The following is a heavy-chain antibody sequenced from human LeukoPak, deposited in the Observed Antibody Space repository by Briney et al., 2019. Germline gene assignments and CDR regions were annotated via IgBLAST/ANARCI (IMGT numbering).Heavy chain of an antibody. V-gene: IGHV4-34*01. CDR1: GGSISSYY. Sequence: SETLSLTCTVSGGSISSYYWSWIRQPPGKGLEWIGEINHSGSTNYNPSLKSRVTISVDTSKNQFSLKLSSVTAADTAVYYCARGLVCSGGSCYEDYWGQGTLVTVSS. D-gene: IGHD2-15*01. CDR3: ARGLVCSGGSCYEDY. J-gene: IGHJ4*02. CDR2: INHSGST.